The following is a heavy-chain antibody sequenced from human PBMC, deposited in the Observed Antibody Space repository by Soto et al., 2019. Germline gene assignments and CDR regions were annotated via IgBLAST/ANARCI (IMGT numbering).Heavy chain of an antibody. D-gene: IGHD3-10*01. CDR2: ISSSSSYI. Sequence: SVGPLRLSCAASGFTFSSYSMNWVRQAPGKGLEWVSSISSSSSYIYYADSVKGRFTISRDNAKNSLYLQMNSLRAEDTAVYYCARDSSFGELDWGQGTLVTVSS. CDR3: ARDSSFGELD. V-gene: IGHV3-21*01. J-gene: IGHJ4*02. CDR1: GFTFSSYS.